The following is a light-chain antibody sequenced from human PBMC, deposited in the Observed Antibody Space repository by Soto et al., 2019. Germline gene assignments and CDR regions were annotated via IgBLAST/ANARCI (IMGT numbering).Light chain of an antibody. CDR3: SSYAGSLYV. CDR1: SSDVGGYNY. CDR2: EVS. Sequence: QSVVTQPPSASGSPGQSFTISCTGTSSDVGGYNYVSWYQQHPGKAPKLMIYEVSKRPSGVPDRFSGSKSGNTASLTVSGLQAEDEADYYCSSYAGSLYVFGTGTKVTVL. J-gene: IGLJ1*01. V-gene: IGLV2-8*01.